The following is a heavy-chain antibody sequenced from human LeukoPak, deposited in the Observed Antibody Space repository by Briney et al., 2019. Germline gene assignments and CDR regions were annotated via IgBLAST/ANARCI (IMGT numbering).Heavy chain of an antibody. CDR1: GGSISSGSYY. J-gene: IGHJ4*02. V-gene: IGHV4-61*02. Sequence: SQTLSLTCTVSGGSISSGSYYWSWIRQPAGKGLEWIGRIYTSGSTNYNPSLKSRVTISVDTSKNQFPLKLSSVTAADTAVYYCAREEWELFDYWGQGTLVTVSS. CDR2: IYTSGST. CDR3: AREEWELFDY. D-gene: IGHD1-26*01.